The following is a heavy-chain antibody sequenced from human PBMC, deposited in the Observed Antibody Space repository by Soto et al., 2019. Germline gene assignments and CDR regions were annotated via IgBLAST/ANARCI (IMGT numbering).Heavy chain of an antibody. CDR2: IYCCGST. D-gene: IGHD2-15*01. V-gene: IGHV4-39*01. CDR1: DGSISSRSYY. CDR3: ASGYCSGGSCSGLYYYYAMDV. Sequence: QLLESGPGLVKPSETLSLTCTVSDGSISSRSYYWGWIRQPPGKGLEWIGNIYCCGSTYYNPSLKSRVTISVDTSKNQFSLRLGSVTAADTAVYYCASGYCSGGSCSGLYYYYAMDVWGQGTTVTVSS. J-gene: IGHJ6*02.